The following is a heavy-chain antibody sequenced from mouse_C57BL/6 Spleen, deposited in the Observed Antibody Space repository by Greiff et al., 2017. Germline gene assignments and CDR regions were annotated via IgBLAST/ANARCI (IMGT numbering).Heavy chain of an antibody. CDR2: SWWDDDK. J-gene: IGHJ1*03. D-gene: IGHD2-3*01. V-gene: IGHV8-8*01. CDR1: GFSLSTFGMG. Sequence: QVTLKVSGPGILQPSQTLSLTCSFSGFSLSTFGMGVGWIRQPSGKGLEWLAHSWWDDDKYYNPALKSRLTISKDTSKNQVFLKMANVDTADTATYYCARIGWHHWYFDVWGTGTTVTVSS. CDR3: ARIGWHHWYFDV.